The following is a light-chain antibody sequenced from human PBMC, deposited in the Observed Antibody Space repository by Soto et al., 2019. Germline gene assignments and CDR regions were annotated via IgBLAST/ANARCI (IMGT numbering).Light chain of an antibody. V-gene: IGKV3-20*01. J-gene: IGKJ1*01. CDR3: QPYNSFSGT. CDR1: QSVSSNY. Sequence: EIVLTQSPGTLSLSAGERATLSCWASQSVSSNYLAWYQQKPGQAPKLLIYDASSRATGIPDRFSGSGSGTDFTLTISSLQPDDFATYYCQPYNSFSGTFGPGTKVDI. CDR2: DAS.